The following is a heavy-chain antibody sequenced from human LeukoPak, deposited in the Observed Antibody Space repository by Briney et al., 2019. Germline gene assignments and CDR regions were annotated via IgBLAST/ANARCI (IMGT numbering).Heavy chain of an antibody. J-gene: IGHJ3*02. CDR2: ISSSSSYI. D-gene: IGHD1-1*01. CDR1: GFTFSSYS. V-gene: IGHV3-21*01. Sequence: GGSLRLSCVASGFTFSSYSMNWVRQAPGKGLEWVSSISSSSSYIYYADSVKGRFTISRDNAKNSLYLQMNSLRAEDTAVYYCARVGWNDVSDAFDIWGQGTMVTVSS. CDR3: ARVGWNDVSDAFDI.